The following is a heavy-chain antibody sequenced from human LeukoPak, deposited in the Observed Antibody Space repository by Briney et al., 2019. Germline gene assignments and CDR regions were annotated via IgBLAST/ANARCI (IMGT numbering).Heavy chain of an antibody. V-gene: IGHV3-7*03. J-gene: IGHJ5*02. Sequence: PGGSLRLSCAASGFTFSSYWMSWVRQAPGKGLEWVANVKQDGSEKYYVDSVKGRFTISRDNSKNTLYLQMNSLRAEDMALYYCAKESGPAGWFDPWGQGTLVTVSS. CDR3: AKESGPAGWFDP. D-gene: IGHD7-27*01. CDR1: GFTFSSYW. CDR2: VKQDGSEK.